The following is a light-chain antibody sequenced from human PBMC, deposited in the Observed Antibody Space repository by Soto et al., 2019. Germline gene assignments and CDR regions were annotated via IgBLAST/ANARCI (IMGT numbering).Light chain of an antibody. CDR2: KVS. Sequence: QSVLTQPASVSGFPGQSSTISCTGTSSDIESYHLVSWYQHQSGKAPKLIIYKVSQWPSAVSDRFPASTSGNTASLTISGLQAEDEADYYCCSYAGSNWGYVFGSGTKVTVL. CDR1: SSDIESYHL. CDR3: CSYAGSNWGYV. J-gene: IGLJ1*01. V-gene: IGLV2-23*02.